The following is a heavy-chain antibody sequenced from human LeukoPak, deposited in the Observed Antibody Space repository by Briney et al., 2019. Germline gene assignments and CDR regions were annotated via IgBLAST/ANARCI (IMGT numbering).Heavy chain of an antibody. Sequence: GGSLRLSCAASGFTFSSYGMHWVRQPPGKGLEWVAVIWYDGSNKYCADSVKGRFTISRDNSKNTLYLQMNSLRADDTAVYYCARVRGGVIDYWGQGTLVTVSS. CDR3: ARVRGGVIDY. CDR2: IWYDGSNK. CDR1: GFTFSSYG. V-gene: IGHV3-33*01. D-gene: IGHD3-10*01. J-gene: IGHJ4*02.